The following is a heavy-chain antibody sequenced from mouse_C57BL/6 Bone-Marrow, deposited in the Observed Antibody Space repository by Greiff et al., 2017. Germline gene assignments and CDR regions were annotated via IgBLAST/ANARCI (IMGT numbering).Heavy chain of an antibody. CDR2: INPNNGGT. D-gene: IGHD2-3*01. Sequence: VQLQQSGPELVKPGASVKISCKASGYTFTDYYMNWVKQSHGKSLEWIGDINPNNGGTSYNQKFKGKATLTVDKSSSTAYMELRSLTSEDSAVYYCAPDGYYDYWGQGTTLTVSS. CDR3: APDGYYDY. CDR1: GYTFTDYY. J-gene: IGHJ2*01. V-gene: IGHV1-26*01.